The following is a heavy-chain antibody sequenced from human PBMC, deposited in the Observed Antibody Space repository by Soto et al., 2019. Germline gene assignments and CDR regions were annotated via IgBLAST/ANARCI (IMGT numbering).Heavy chain of an antibody. CDR2: VYHSGTT. CDR3: AVPGRGDFDY. D-gene: IGHD5-12*01. Sequence: TLSLTCAVSGASIGTNNWWSWVRQPPGKGLEWIGEVYHSGTTNCNPSLKSRVTISIDKSKNQFSLTLTSMTAADTALYYCAVPGRGDFDYWSQGTLVTVSS. V-gene: IGHV4-4*02. J-gene: IGHJ4*02. CDR1: GASIGTNNW.